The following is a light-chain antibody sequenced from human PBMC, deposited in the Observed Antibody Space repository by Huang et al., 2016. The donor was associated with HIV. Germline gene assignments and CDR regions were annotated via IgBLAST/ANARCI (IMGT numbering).Light chain of an antibody. CDR1: QSLNKF. V-gene: IGKV3-11*01. J-gene: IGKJ4*01. CDR3: QQRSSSLT. CDR2: NAT. Sequence: IVLTQSPATLSLSPGERATLSCRASQSLNKFLAWYQQKPGQAPRLLIYNATDRATGVPARFSGGGSGTDFTPTITDLKAEDFAIYYCQQRSSSLTFGGGTKVGIK.